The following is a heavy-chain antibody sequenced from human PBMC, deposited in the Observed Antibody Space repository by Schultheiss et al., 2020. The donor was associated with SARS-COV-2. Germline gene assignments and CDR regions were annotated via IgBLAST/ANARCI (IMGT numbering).Heavy chain of an antibody. Sequence: GGSLRLSCAASGFTFSSYAMSWVRQAPGKGLEWVSVIYSGGSTYYADSVKGRFTISRDNSKNTLYLQMSSLRAEDTAVYYCARASNYDFWSGYYQYYYYYGMDVWGQGTTVTVS. D-gene: IGHD3-3*01. CDR1: GFTFSSYA. CDR2: IYSGGST. CDR3: ARASNYDFWSGYYQYYYYYGMDV. J-gene: IGHJ6*02. V-gene: IGHV3-66*01.